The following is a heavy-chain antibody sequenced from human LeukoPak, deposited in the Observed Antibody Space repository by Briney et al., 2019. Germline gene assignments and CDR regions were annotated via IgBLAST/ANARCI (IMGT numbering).Heavy chain of an antibody. CDR3: VGGRYYFDY. Sequence: SETLSLTCTVSRGSISSSVYYWGWIRQPPGQGLEWIGSISYSGTTHYNPSLKSRVTISVDTSKNQFSLKLSSVTAADTAVYYCVGGRYYFDYWGQGTLVTVSS. CDR1: RGSISSSVYY. D-gene: IGHD3-16*01. V-gene: IGHV4-39*07. J-gene: IGHJ4*02. CDR2: ISYSGTT.